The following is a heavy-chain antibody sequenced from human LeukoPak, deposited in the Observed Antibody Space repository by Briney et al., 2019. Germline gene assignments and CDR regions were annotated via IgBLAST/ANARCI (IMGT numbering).Heavy chain of an antibody. Sequence: ASVKVSCKASGYTFTGYYMHWVRQAPGQGLEWMGWINPNSGGTNYAQKFQGRVTMTRDTSISTAYMELSRLRSDDTAVYYCARASLSHYYDSSGLPHSFDYWGQGTLVTVPS. D-gene: IGHD3-22*01. J-gene: IGHJ4*02. V-gene: IGHV1-2*02. CDR2: INPNSGGT. CDR3: ARASLSHYYDSSGLPHSFDY. CDR1: GYTFTGYY.